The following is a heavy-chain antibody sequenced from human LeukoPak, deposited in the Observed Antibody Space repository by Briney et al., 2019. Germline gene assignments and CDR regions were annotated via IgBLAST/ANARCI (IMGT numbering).Heavy chain of an antibody. J-gene: IGHJ4*02. CDR3: ARARWYSCDY. D-gene: IGHD5-24*01. CDR2: DGSST. CDR1: GFTFSGHW. V-gene: IGHV3-74*01. Sequence: PGESLRLSCAVSGFTFSGHWMFWVRQAPGKGLEWVSSDGSSTGYTDSVKGRFTVSRDNAKNTLYLQMNSLRAEDTAVYYCARARWYSCDYWGQGTLVTVSS.